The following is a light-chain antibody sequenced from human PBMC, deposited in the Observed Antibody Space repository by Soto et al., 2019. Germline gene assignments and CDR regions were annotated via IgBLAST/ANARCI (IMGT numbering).Light chain of an antibody. J-gene: IGLJ1*01. CDR1: GRDIGRSDF. CDR3: ISCTSVNIRCV. Sequence: QSVLPQPASVSGSPGQSIIISCTGTGRDIGRSDFVSWFQQLPGSVPKLMLYEVTGRPSGTSDRFSGSQSGNTASLAISGLQPEDEADYYCISCTSVNIRCVFGTGTKGTVL. V-gene: IGLV2-14*01. CDR2: EVT.